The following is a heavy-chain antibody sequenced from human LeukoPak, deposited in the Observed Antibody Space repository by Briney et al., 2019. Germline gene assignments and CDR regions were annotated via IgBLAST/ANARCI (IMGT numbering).Heavy chain of an antibody. CDR1: GYTFTSYG. CDR3: ARSLVYCSSTSCYYFDY. CDR2: MNPNSGNT. Sequence: ASVKVSCKASGYTFTSYGISWVRQATGQGLEWMGWMNPNSGNTGYAQKFQGRVTITRNTSISTAYMELSSLRSEDTAVYYCARSLVYCSSTSCYYFDYWGQGTLVTVSS. D-gene: IGHD2-2*01. J-gene: IGHJ4*02. V-gene: IGHV1-8*03.